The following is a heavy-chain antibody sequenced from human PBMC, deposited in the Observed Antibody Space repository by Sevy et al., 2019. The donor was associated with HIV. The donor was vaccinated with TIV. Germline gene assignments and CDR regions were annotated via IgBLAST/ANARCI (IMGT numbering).Heavy chain of an antibody. D-gene: IGHD2-21*01. V-gene: IGHV4-39*01. CDR1: GGSIENNNFY. CDR2: VFFSGSS. J-gene: IGHJ4*02. Sequence: SETLSLTCAVSGGSIENNNFYWGWIRQPPGKGLEWIGSVFFSGSSYYSPSLKSRLTMSVETSRNRFSLRLSSVTAADTAVYYCARNRQWPHIDYFDFWGQGILVTVSS. CDR3: ARNRQWPHIDYFDF.